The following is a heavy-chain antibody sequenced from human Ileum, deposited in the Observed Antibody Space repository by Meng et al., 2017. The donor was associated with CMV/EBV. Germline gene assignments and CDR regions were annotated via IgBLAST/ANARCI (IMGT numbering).Heavy chain of an antibody. J-gene: IGHJ4*02. D-gene: IGHD2-2*02. V-gene: IGHV3-74*01. CDR3: ARKYCTTTTCYKALDY. CDR1: FPFRTHW. Sequence: FPFRTHWMHWVRQAPGKGLVWVSRINSDGRSSSYADSVKGRFTISRDNAKSTLYLQMSSLRAEDTAVYFCARKYCTTTTCYKALDYWGRGTLVTVSS. CDR2: INSDGRSS.